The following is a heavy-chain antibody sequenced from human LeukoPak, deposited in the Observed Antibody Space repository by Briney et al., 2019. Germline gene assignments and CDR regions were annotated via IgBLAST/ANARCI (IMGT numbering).Heavy chain of an antibody. CDR3: ARDSDISLSYFDY. V-gene: IGHV3-48*01. Sequence: AGGSLRLSCAASGFSFSTYSMNWVRQAPGKGLEWVSYISYSSNTIYYADSVKGRFTVSRDNAKNSLYLQMNSLRAEDTAVYYCARDSDISLSYFDYWGQGTLVTVSS. CDR1: GFSFSTYS. J-gene: IGHJ4*02. D-gene: IGHD5-12*01. CDR2: ISYSSNTI.